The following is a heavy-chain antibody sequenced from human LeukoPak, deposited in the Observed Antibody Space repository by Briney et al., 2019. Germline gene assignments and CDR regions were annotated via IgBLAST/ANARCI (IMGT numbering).Heavy chain of an antibody. V-gene: IGHV1-46*01. CDR2: INPSGGST. CDR1: GYTFTSYY. CDR3: ASGGDYYGSGSLFDP. D-gene: IGHD3-10*01. Sequence: ASVKVPCKASGYTFTSYYMHWVRQAPGQGLEWMGIINPSGGSTSYAQKFQGRVTMTRDTSTSTVYMELSSLRSEDTAVYYCASGGDYYGSGSLFDPWGQGTLVTVSS. J-gene: IGHJ5*02.